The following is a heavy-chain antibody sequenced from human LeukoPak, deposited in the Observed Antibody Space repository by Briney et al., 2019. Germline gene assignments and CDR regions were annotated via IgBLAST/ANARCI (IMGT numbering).Heavy chain of an antibody. D-gene: IGHD6-19*01. CDR1: GGTFSSYA. J-gene: IGHJ4*02. Sequence: SVKVSCKASGGTFSSYAISWVRQAAGQGLEWMGGIIPIFGTANYAQKFQGRVTITADESTSTAYMELSSLRSEDTAVYYCARGSSGWYREFDYRGQGTLVTVSS. V-gene: IGHV1-69*01. CDR2: IIPIFGTA. CDR3: ARGSSGWYREFDY.